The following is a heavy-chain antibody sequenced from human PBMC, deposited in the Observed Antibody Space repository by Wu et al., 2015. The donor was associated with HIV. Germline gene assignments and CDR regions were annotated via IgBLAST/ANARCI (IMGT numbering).Heavy chain of an antibody. J-gene: IGHJ6*03. V-gene: IGHV4-30-4*08. CDR3: ARGRGPNYYMDV. CDR1: GDSISSGGYY. Sequence: QVQLQESGPGLARPSQTLSLTCSVSGDSISSGGYYWNWIRQSPGKGLEWLGYIYYNGITYYNPSVKSRLSLAVDTSTNQFSLNLTSVTAADTAEYYCARGRGPNYYMDVWGKGTTVTVSS. CDR2: IYYNGIT. D-gene: IGHD3-10*01.